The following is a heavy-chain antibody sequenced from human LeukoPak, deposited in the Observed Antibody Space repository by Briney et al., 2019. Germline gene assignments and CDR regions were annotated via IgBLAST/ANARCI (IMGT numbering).Heavy chain of an antibody. CDR3: ARDLGTGYSSSWYLQDAFDI. CDR1: GYTFTGYY. CDR2: INPNSGGT. J-gene: IGHJ3*02. Sequence: ASVKVSCKASGYTFTGYYMHWVRQAPGQGLGWMGWINPNSGGTNYAQKFQGRVTMTRDTSISTAYMELSRLRSDDTAVYYCARDLGTGYSSSWYLQDAFDIWGQGTMVTVSS. V-gene: IGHV1-2*02. D-gene: IGHD6-13*01.